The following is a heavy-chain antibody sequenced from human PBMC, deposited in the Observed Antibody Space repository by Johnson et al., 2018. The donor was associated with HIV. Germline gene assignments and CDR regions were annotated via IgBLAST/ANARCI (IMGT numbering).Heavy chain of an antibody. CDR2: IRYDGRNK. Sequence: QVQLVESGGGVLQPGGSLRLSCAASGFTFSSYGMPWVRQAPGKGLEWVTFIRYDGRNKYYADAEKGRFTISRDNSKNTLYLQMNSMRAEDTAVYYCAKEDPGRGYSGYLDAFDIWGQGTMVTVSS. D-gene: IGHD5-12*01. CDR1: GFTFSSYG. J-gene: IGHJ3*02. V-gene: IGHV3-30*02. CDR3: AKEDPGRGYSGYLDAFDI.